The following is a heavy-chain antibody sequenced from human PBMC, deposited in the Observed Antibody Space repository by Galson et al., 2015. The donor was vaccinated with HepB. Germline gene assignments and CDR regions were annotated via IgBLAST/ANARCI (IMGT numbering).Heavy chain of an antibody. CDR2: IASGGSI. CDR3: AKGNWVDF. J-gene: IGHJ4*02. V-gene: IGHV3-23*01. Sequence: SLRLSCAASGFTFSSNVMTWVRQAPGKGLEWVSTIASGGSIYYADSVKGRFTVSRDNSKNTLFLQMNSLRAGDTAVYYCAKGNWVDFWGQGTLVTVSS. D-gene: IGHD7-27*01. CDR1: GFTFSSNV.